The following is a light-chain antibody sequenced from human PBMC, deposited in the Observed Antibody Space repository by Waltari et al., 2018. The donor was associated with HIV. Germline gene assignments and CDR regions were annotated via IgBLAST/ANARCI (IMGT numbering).Light chain of an antibody. CDR2: EDN. V-gene: IGLV2-14*01. Sequence: QSALTQPASMSGSPGQSITISCTGTSSDIGTYNNVSWYQQHPGQVPKLIICEDNKRPSDTSSLFSGSKSGDTAFLTISVLQAEDEADSYCCSYTTSNTLVFGGGTKLTVL. CDR1: SSDIGTYNN. CDR3: CSYTTSNTLV. J-gene: IGLJ2*01.